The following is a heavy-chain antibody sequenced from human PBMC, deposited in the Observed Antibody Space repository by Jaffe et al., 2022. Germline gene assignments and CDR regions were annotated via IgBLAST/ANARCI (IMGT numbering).Heavy chain of an antibody. CDR3: ARAGEPKRLDAFDF. J-gene: IGHJ3*01. D-gene: IGHD3-16*01. V-gene: IGHV1-69*16. CDR1: GGTFLNYH. CDR2: IIPVLRSA. Sequence: QVQLVQSGAEVKKPGSSLKVSCKASGGTFLNYHIAWVRQVPGQGLEWMGGIIPVLRSAHYAQTFQGRVIITTDESTATSYMELKNLRVEDTGVYYCARAGEPKRLDAFDFWGQGTMVTVSS.